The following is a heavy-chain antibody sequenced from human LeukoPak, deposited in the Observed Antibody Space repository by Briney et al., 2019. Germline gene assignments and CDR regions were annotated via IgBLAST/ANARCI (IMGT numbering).Heavy chain of an antibody. V-gene: IGHV4-59*01. CDR3: ARVAPVRGYDILAGYHKYFDY. CDR2: IYYSGST. CDR1: GGSISSYY. J-gene: IGHJ4*02. Sequence: SETLSLTCTVSGGSISSYYWSWIRQPPGKGLEWIGYIYYSGSTNYNPSLKSRVTISVDTSKNQFSLKLSSVTAADTAVYYCARVAPVRGYDILAGYHKYFDYWGQGTLVTVSS. D-gene: IGHD3-9*01.